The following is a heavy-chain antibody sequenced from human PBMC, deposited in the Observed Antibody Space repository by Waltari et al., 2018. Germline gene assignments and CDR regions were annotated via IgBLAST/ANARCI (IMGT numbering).Heavy chain of an antibody. Sequence: QVRLQESGPGLVKPSGTLSLTCTVSDGSVSTTNWWSWVRQPPGKGLQWIAEVYHTGSTYFNPSRESRVTISLDKTKNQVFLNLTSVTVADTAVYYCAREGSGSFTQFDYWVQGTLVTVAS. CDR1: DGSVSTTNW. V-gene: IGHV4-4*02. CDR3: AREGSGSFTQFDY. D-gene: IGHD1-26*01. CDR2: VYHTGST. J-gene: IGHJ4*03.